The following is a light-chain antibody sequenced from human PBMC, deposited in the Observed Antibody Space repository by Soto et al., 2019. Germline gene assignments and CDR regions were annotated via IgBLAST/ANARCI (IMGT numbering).Light chain of an antibody. V-gene: IGLV2-14*01. Sequence: QSVLTQPASVSGSPGQSITISCTGTSSDDGAYNYVSWYQHHPGKVPKLLIYEVTNRPSGVSDRFSGSKSGNTASLTISGLQAEDEADYYCSSKRDSSTLFVFGTGTKLTVL. CDR1: SSDDGAYNY. CDR3: SSKRDSSTLFV. J-gene: IGLJ1*01. CDR2: EVT.